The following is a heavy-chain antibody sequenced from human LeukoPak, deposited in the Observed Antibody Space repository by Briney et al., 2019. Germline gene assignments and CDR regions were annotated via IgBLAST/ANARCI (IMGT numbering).Heavy chain of an antibody. J-gene: IGHJ4*02. CDR1: GFTLSSYA. V-gene: IGHV3-23*01. CDR3: ARHVGRFDY. D-gene: IGHD1-26*01. CDR2: ISDTGNT. Sequence: PGGSLRLSCAASGFTLSSYAMSWVRQAPGKGLEWVSAISDTGNTYHADSVKGRFTISRDSSKNTLFLQMNSLRAEDTALYYCARHVGRFDYWGQGTLVTVSS.